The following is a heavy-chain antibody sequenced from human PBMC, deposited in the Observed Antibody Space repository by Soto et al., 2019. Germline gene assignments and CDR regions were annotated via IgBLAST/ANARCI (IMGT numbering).Heavy chain of an antibody. D-gene: IGHD2-15*01. CDR2: IYYSGST. Sequence: SETLSLTCTVSGGSISSGDYYWSWIRQPPGKGLEWIGYIYYSGSTYYNTSLKSRVTISVDTSKNQFSLKLSSVTAADTAVYYCARDRSGGSCYYDYWGQGTLVTVSS. J-gene: IGHJ4*02. CDR1: GGSISSGDYY. CDR3: ARDRSGGSCYYDY. V-gene: IGHV4-30-4*01.